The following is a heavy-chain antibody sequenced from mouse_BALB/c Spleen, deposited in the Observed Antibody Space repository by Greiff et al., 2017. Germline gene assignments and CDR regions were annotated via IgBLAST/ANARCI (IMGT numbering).Heavy chain of an antibody. CDR3: ASYYRYDGYAMDY. V-gene: IGHV1-82*01. CDR2: IYPGDGDT. D-gene: IGHD2-14*01. Sequence: QVQLKESGPELVKPGASVKISCKASGYAFSSSWMNWVKQRPGQGLEWIGRIYPGDGDTNYNGKFKGKATLTADKSSSTAYMQLSSLTSVDSAVYFCASYYRYDGYAMDYWGQGTSVTVSS. CDR1: GYAFSSSW. J-gene: IGHJ4*01.